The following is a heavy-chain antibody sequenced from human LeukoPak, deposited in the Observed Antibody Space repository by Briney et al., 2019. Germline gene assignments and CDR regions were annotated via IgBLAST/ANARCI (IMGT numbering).Heavy chain of an antibody. J-gene: IGHJ4*02. Sequence: PSETLSLTCTVSGGSISSSSYYWGWIRQPPGKGLEWIGSIYYSGSTYYNPSLKSRVTMSVDTSKNQFSLKLSSVTAADTAVYYCARQGTGASDYWGQGTLVTVSS. CDR1: GGSISSSSYY. CDR2: IYYSGST. CDR3: ARQGTGASDY. V-gene: IGHV4-39*01. D-gene: IGHD3-10*01.